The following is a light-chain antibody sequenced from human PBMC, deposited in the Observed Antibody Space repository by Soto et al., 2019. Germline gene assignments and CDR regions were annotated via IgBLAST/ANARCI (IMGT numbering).Light chain of an antibody. CDR2: DTS. V-gene: IGKV3-11*01. CDR1: QTIRGL. CDR3: QQRHNWPIT. Sequence: EIVLTQSPATLSLSPGERATLSCRTSQTIRGLLNWYQQRPGQAPRLLIYDTSNRATHIPARFSGSGSGTDYILTISSLDPEDFGVYFYQQRHNWPITFGQRTRLDIK. J-gene: IGKJ5*01.